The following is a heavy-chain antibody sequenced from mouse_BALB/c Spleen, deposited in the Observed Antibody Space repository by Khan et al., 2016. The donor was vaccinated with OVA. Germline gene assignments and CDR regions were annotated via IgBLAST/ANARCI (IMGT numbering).Heavy chain of an antibody. D-gene: IGHD2-4*01. CDR1: GFSLNNYS. J-gene: IGHJ3*01. CDR2: IWRAGST. V-gene: IGHV2-2*02. CDR3: ARSGYDYGRGALFAY. Sequence: QVQLQQSGPGLVPPSQSLSITCTVSGFSLNNYSVHWVRQSPGKGLEWLGVIWRAGSTDYNAAFISRLTISKDNSRSQVFFKMNSLQPNDTAIDDCARSGYDYGRGALFAYWGQGTLVTVSA.